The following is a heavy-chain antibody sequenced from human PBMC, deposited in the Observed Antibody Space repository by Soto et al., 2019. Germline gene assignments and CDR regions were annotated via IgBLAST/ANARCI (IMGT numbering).Heavy chain of an antibody. D-gene: IGHD5-18*01. CDR1: GVSIGSHDW. CDR2: SHQSGNT. V-gene: IGHV4-4*02. CDR3: ATRDTGRVY. J-gene: IGHJ4*02. Sequence: QVQLQESGPGLVKPSGTLSLTCAVSGVSIGSHDWWTWVRQPPGKGLEWIGESHQSGNTNYNSSLESRVTISLDKSKNHSALQLSSVTVADTAVYYCATRDTGRVYWGQGTLVTVSS.